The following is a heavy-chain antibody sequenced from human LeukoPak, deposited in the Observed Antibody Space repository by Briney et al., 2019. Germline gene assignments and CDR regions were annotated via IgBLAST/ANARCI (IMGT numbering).Heavy chain of an antibody. CDR3: ARLKEVYYYGSGSYYNGDY. V-gene: IGHV4-34*01. Sequence: SETLSLTCAVYGGSFGGYYWSWIRQPPGKGLEWIGEINHSGSTNYNPSLKSRVTISVDTSKNQFSLKLSSVTAADTAVYYCARLKEVYYYGSGSYYNGDYWGQGTLVTVSS. J-gene: IGHJ4*02. D-gene: IGHD3-10*01. CDR2: INHSGST. CDR1: GGSFGGYY.